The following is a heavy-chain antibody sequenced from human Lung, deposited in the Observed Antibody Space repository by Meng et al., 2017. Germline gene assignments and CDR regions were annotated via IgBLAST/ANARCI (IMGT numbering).Heavy chain of an antibody. CDR3: AREGGSSSHFDY. V-gene: IGHV1-2*06. D-gene: IGHD6-6*01. CDR1: GYTFTDYD. Sequence: QVQLVQSGAEVKRPGASVRVSCKASGYTFTDYDMQWVRQAPGQGLEWMGRMNPNSGDTKYAQKFQGRVTMTGYTSISTAYMELSRLTSDDTAVYYCAREGGSSSHFDYWGQGTLVTVSS. J-gene: IGHJ4*02. CDR2: MNPNSGDT.